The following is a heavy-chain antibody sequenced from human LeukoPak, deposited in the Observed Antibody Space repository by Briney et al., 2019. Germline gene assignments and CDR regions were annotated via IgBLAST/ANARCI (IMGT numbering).Heavy chain of an antibody. J-gene: IGHJ4*02. V-gene: IGHV4-59*08. CDR2: IYYSGST. CDR1: GDSIRGYY. Sequence: PSETLSLTCTVSGDSIRGYYWTWIRQAPGKGLEWIGYIYYSGSTTYNPSFKSRVTMSVDTSKNQFSLNLSPVTAADTAVYYCARLADGHNLRYFDYWGQGTLVTVSS. D-gene: IGHD5-24*01. CDR3: ARLADGHNLRYFDY.